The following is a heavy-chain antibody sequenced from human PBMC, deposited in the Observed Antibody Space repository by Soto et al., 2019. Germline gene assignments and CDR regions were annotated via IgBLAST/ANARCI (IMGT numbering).Heavy chain of an antibody. V-gene: IGHV3-23*01. Sequence: PGGPLRLSCAASGFTFSRYAMSWVRQAPGKGLEWVSDISGSGGSIYYADSVKGRFTISRDNSKNMLYLQMSSLRSEDTAVYYCAREVARYFDWLPKTRRPNWFDPWGQGTLVTVSS. CDR2: ISGSGGSI. CDR1: GFTFSRYA. D-gene: IGHD3-9*01. CDR3: AREVARYFDWLPKTRRPNWFDP. J-gene: IGHJ5*02.